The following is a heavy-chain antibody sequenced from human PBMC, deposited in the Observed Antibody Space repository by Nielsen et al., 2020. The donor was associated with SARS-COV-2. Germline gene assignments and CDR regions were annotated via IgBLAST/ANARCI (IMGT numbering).Heavy chain of an antibody. CDR3: ESMVRGVYENDY. J-gene: IGHJ4*02. D-gene: IGHD3-10*01. V-gene: IGHV3-23*01. Sequence: GESLKISCAASGFTFSSYAMSWVRQAPGKGLEWVSAISGSGGSTYYADSVKGRFTISRDNSKNTLYLQMNSLRAEDTAVYYCESMVRGVYENDYWGQGTLVTVSS. CDR1: GFTFSSYA. CDR2: ISGSGGST.